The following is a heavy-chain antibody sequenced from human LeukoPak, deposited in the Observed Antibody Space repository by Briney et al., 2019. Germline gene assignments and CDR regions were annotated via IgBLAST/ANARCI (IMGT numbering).Heavy chain of an antibody. V-gene: IGHV3-30*04. D-gene: IGHD6-19*01. CDR2: ISYDGSNN. CDR3: ARVADHRGSERQWLVYAFDI. J-gene: IGHJ3*02. CDR1: GFTFNNYA. Sequence: PGGSLRLSCAASGFTFNNYAMHWVRQAPGKGLEWVAVISYDGSNNYYADSVKGRFTLSRDNSKNTLYVQMNSLRAEDTAVYYCARVADHRGSERQWLVYAFDIWGQGTMVTVSS.